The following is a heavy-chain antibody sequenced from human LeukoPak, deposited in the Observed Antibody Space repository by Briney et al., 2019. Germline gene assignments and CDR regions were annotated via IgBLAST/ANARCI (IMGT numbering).Heavy chain of an antibody. V-gene: IGHV1-2*02. CDR3: ARDDDSGSAFDY. Sequence: ASVTVSCKTSGYTFTAYYMHWVRQAPGQGPEWMGWINPNSGGTNSAQKFQGRVTMTRDTSISTYYIELSSLGSDDTAMYYCARDDDSGSAFDYWGQGTLVTVSS. J-gene: IGHJ4*02. CDR2: INPNSGGT. D-gene: IGHD1-26*01. CDR1: GYTFTAYY.